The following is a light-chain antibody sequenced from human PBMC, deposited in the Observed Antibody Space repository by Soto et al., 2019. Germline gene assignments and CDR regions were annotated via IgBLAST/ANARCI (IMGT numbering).Light chain of an antibody. CDR1: QSVSSSY. Sequence: EIVLTQSPDTLSLSPGERATLSCRASQSVSSSYLAWYQQTPGQAPGLLIYGTSNWATGIPDRFSGSGSGTDFTLTISRLEPEDFVVYYCQQYGNSRWTFGQGTKVEIK. J-gene: IGKJ1*01. V-gene: IGKV3-20*01. CDR2: GTS. CDR3: QQYGNSRWT.